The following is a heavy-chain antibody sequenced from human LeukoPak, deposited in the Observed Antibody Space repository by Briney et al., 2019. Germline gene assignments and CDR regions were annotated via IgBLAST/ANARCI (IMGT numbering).Heavy chain of an antibody. CDR3: ARDSPAYCSGGNCYNWYFDL. D-gene: IGHD2-15*01. CDR2: ISHSGST. Sequence: SETLSLTRAVSGDSITNRNWWNWVRQPPGKGLEWIGEISHSGSTNYNPSLKSRVTISVDKSKNEFSLNLSSVTAADTAVYYCARDSPAYCSGGNCYNWYFDLWGRGTLVSVSS. CDR1: GDSITNRNW. V-gene: IGHV4-4*02. J-gene: IGHJ2*01.